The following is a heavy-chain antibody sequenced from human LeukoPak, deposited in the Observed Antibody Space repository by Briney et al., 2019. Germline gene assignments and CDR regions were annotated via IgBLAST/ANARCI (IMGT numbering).Heavy chain of an antibody. D-gene: IGHD1-26*01. J-gene: IGHJ3*02. V-gene: IGHV4-34*01. CDR3: ARDLSTVGATAFDI. Sequence: SETLSLTCAVYGGSFSGYYWSWIRQPPGKGLEWIGEINHSGSTNYNPSLKSRVTISVDTSKNQFSLKLSSVTAADTAVYYCARDLSTVGATAFDIWGQGTMVTVSS. CDR1: GGSFSGYY. CDR2: INHSGST.